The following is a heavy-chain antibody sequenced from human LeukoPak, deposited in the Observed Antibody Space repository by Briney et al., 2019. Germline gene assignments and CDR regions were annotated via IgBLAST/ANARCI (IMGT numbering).Heavy chain of an antibody. J-gene: IGHJ4*02. CDR2: INLNSGVT. V-gene: IGHV1-2*06. Sequence: ASVKVSCKASGYTFTDYYMHWIRQAPGQGPEWMGRINLNSGVTNYAQNFQGRVTMTRDTSISTAYMELSRLRSDDTAVYYCARETGGSSLIYFDYWGQGTLVTVSS. D-gene: IGHD1-26*01. CDR3: ARETGGSSLIYFDY. CDR1: GYTFTDYY.